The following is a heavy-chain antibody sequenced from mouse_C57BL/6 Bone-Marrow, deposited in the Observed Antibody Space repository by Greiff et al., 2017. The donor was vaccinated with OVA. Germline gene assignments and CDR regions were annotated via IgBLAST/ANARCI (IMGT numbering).Heavy chain of an antibody. CDR3: APYDYDLYAMDY. CDR1: GYTFTSYW. J-gene: IGHJ4*01. CDR2: IHPNSGST. V-gene: IGHV1-64*01. D-gene: IGHD2-4*01. Sequence: QVQLQQSGAELVKPGASVKLSCKASGYTFTSYWMHWVKQRPGQGLEWIGMIHPNSGSTNYNEKFKSKATLTVDKSSSTAYMQLSSLTSEDSAVYYCAPYDYDLYAMDYWGQGTSVTVSS.